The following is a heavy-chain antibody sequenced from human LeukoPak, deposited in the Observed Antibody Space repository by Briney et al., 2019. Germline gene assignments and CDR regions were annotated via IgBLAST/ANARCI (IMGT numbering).Heavy chain of an antibody. Sequence: PGGSLRLSCAVSGFTFSDYYMSWIRQAPGKGLGWVSYISSSGSIIYYADSVKGRFTISRDNSKNTLYLQMNSLRAEDTAVYYCARRGYYDVLTGSAYFFDCWGQGTLVTVSS. J-gene: IGHJ4*02. D-gene: IGHD3-9*01. V-gene: IGHV3-11*01. CDR3: ARRGYYDVLTGSAYFFDC. CDR2: ISSSGSII. CDR1: GFTFSDYY.